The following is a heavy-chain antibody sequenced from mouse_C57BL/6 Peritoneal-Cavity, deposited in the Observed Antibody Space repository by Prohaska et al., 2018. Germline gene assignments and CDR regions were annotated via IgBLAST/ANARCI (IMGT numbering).Heavy chain of an antibody. CDR1: GFTFTDYY. CDR2: IRNKANGYTT. Sequence: EVKLVESGGGLVQPGGSLSLSCAASGFTFTDYYMSWVRQPPGKELEWLGFIRNKANGYTTEYSAAVKGRFTISRDNAQSILYLQMNALRAEDSATYYCARDFDYWGQGTTLTVSS. V-gene: IGHV7-3*01. J-gene: IGHJ2*01. CDR3: ARDFDY.